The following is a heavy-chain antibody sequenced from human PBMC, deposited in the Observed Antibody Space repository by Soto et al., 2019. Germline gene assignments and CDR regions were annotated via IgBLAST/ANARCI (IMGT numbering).Heavy chain of an antibody. V-gene: IGHV1-2*04. CDR3: ARAYYDFWSGPLGY. J-gene: IGHJ4*02. Sequence: ASVEVTCQASGYTFTGYYMHWVRQAPGQGLEWMGWINPNSGGTNYAQKFQGWVTMTRDTSISTAYMELSRLRSDDTAVYYCARAYYDFWSGPLGYWGQGTLVTAPQ. CDR2: INPNSGGT. D-gene: IGHD3-3*01. CDR1: GYTFTGYY.